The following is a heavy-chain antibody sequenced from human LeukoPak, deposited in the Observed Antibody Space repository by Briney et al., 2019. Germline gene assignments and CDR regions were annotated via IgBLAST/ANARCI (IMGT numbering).Heavy chain of an antibody. Sequence: SETLSLTCTVSGGSISSSNYYWGWIRQPPGKGLEWIGSIYYSGSTYYNPSLKSRVTISVDTSKNQFSLKLSSVTAADTAVYYCARLHEANRYYYYYYYMDVWGKGTTVTVSS. CDR1: GGSISSSNYY. D-gene: IGHD1-14*01. V-gene: IGHV4-39*07. CDR2: IYYSGST. CDR3: ARLHEANRYYYYYYYMDV. J-gene: IGHJ6*03.